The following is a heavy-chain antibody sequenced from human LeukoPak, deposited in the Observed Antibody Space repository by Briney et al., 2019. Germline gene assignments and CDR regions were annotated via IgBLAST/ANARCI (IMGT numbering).Heavy chain of an antibody. J-gene: IGHJ4*02. CDR1: GFTFSSYA. V-gene: IGHV4-59*05. CDR2: IYYSGDT. Sequence: GSLRLSCAASGFTFSSYAMSWVRQAPGKGLEWIGSIYYSGDTYYSPPFKSRVPISVDTPKKQFSLKLNSVTAADTAVYYCATSTMLYTIPYFGYWGQGTLVTVPS. D-gene: IGHD2-8*01. CDR3: ATSTMLYTIPYFGY.